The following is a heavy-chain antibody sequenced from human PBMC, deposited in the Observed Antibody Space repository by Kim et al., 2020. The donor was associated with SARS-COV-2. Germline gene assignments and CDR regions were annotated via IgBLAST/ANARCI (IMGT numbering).Heavy chain of an antibody. D-gene: IGHD4-17*01. CDR2: ISGSGGST. V-gene: IGHV3-23*01. CDR1: GFTFSSYA. Sequence: GGSLRLSCAASGFTFSSYAMSWVRQAPGKGLEWVSAISGSGGSTYYADSVKGRFTISRDNSKNTLYLQMNSLRAEDTAVYYCAKVPGDYVGVRGGIFDYWGQGTLVTVSS. J-gene: IGHJ4*02. CDR3: AKVPGDYVGVRGGIFDY.